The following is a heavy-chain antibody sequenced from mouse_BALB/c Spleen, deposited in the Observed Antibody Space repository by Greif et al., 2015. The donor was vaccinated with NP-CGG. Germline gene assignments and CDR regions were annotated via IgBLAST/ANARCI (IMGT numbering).Heavy chain of an antibody. Sequence: VQLQQSGAELVKPGASVKLSCTASGFNIKDTYMHWVKQRPKQGLEWIGRIDPANGNTKYDPKFQGKATITADTSSNTAYLQLSSLTSEDTAVYYCANWDWYFDVWGAGTTVTVSS. CDR1: GFNIKDTY. CDR3: ANWDWYFDV. J-gene: IGHJ1*01. V-gene: IGHV14-3*02. D-gene: IGHD4-1*01. CDR2: IDPANGNT.